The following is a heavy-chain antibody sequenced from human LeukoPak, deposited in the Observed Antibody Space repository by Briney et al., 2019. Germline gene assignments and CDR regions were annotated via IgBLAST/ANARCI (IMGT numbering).Heavy chain of an antibody. D-gene: IGHD7-27*01. CDR3: ASPPGDYFAFDI. J-gene: IGHJ3*02. Sequence: SVKVSCKASGGTFSSYAISWVRQAPGQGLEWMGGIIPIFGTANYAQKFQGRVTITTDESTSTAYMELSSLRSEDTAVYYCASPPGDYFAFDIWGQGTMVTVSS. V-gene: IGHV1-69*05. CDR2: IIPIFGTA. CDR1: GGTFSSYA.